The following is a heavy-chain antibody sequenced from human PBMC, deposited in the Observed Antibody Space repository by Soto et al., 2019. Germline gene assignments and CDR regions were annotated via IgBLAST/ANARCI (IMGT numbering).Heavy chain of an antibody. V-gene: IGHV3-64*01. CDR1: GFTFSSYA. D-gene: IGHD6-6*01. CDR2: ISSNGGST. CDR3: ARDHNKHSSSSGVGF. Sequence: EVQLVESGGGLVQPGGSLRLSCAASGFTFSSYAMHWVRQAPGKGLEYVSAISSNGGSTYYANSVKGRFTISRDNSKNTLHLQMGSQRAEDMAVYYCARDHNKHSSSSGVGFWGQGTLVTVSS. J-gene: IGHJ4*02.